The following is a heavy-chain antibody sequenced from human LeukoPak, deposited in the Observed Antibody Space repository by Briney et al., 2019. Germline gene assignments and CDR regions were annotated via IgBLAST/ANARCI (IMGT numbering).Heavy chain of an antibody. V-gene: IGHV3-23*01. CDR3: AKSYYDSSGYYHGDY. Sequence: GGSLRLSCAASGYTFSSYAMSWVRQAPGKGLEWVSAISGSGGSTYYADSVKGRFTISRDNSKNTLYLQMNSLRAEDTAVYYCAKSYYDSSGYYHGDYWGQGTLVTVSS. CDR1: GYTFSSYA. CDR2: ISGSGGST. D-gene: IGHD3-22*01. J-gene: IGHJ4*02.